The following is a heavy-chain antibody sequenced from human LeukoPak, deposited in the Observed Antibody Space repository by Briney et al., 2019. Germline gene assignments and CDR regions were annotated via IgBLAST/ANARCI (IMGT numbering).Heavy chain of an antibody. CDR2: VYYSGST. V-gene: IGHV4-39*01. CDR3: ARHDHSSGSYDAFDI. D-gene: IGHD1-26*01. Sequence: SETLSLTCTVSGGSISSSSYYWGWIRHPPGKGLEWIGSVYYSGSTYYNPSLKSRVTISVDTSKNQFSLRLTSVTAADTAVYYCARHDHSSGSYDAFDIWGQGTVVTVSS. CDR1: GGSISSSSYY. J-gene: IGHJ3*02.